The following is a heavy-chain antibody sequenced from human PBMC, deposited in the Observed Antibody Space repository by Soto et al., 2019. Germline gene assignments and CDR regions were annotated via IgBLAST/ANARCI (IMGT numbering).Heavy chain of an antibody. D-gene: IGHD1-26*01. V-gene: IGHV3-43*01. J-gene: IGHJ4*02. CDR3: GKDGAMTDSTYLDY. CDR2: LSWDGRST. CDR1: GFTFADYS. Sequence: EVQLVESGGGVVQPGESLRLSCAASGFTFADYSMHCVRQAPGKGLEWVSLLSWDGRSTYYADSVKGRFTVSRDNSKNSLYLQMNSLTTEASALYYCGKDGAMTDSTYLDYWGPGALVTVSS.